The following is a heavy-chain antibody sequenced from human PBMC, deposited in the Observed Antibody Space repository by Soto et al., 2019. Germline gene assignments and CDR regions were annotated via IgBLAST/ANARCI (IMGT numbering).Heavy chain of an antibody. CDR1: EFTFSSYA. CDR3: AKARDYYGAGFDY. D-gene: IGHD3-10*01. CDR2: TTGSGGST. V-gene: IGHV3-23*01. J-gene: IGHJ4*02. Sequence: EVQLLESGGGLVQPGGSLRLSCAASEFTFSSYAMSWVRQAPGKGLEWVSITTGSGGSTYYADSVKGRFTMSRDNSKNTLYAQMNSLRAEDTAVYYCAKARDYYGAGFDYWGQGTLVTVSS.